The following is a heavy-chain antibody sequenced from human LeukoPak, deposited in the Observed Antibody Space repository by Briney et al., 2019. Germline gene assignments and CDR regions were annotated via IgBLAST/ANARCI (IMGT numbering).Heavy chain of an antibody. D-gene: IGHD1-1*01. CDR2: ITLDGSDS. Sequence: GGSLRLSCAASGFPFSSFWMAWVGQAPGKGLEWVATITLDGSDSYYVDSVKGRFTVSRDNAKNSLYLQMNSLRVEDTAVFYCTTENWYVFENWGQGSLVTVSS. CDR3: TTENWYVFEN. V-gene: IGHV3-7*04. CDR1: GFPFSSFW. J-gene: IGHJ4*02.